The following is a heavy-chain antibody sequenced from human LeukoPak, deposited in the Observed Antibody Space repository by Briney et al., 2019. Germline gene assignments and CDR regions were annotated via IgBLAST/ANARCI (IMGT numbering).Heavy chain of an antibody. Sequence: PGGSLRLSCAASGFTVNSNYMSWVRQAPGKGLEWVSVIYSGGSTYYADSVKGRFTISRDNSKNTLYLQMNSLRAEDTAVYYCAREKTHYQLLSHYYSNYMDVWGKGTTVTISS. J-gene: IGHJ6*03. CDR1: GFTVNSNY. V-gene: IGHV3-66*01. D-gene: IGHD2-2*01. CDR3: AREKTHYQLLSHYYSNYMDV. CDR2: IYSGGST.